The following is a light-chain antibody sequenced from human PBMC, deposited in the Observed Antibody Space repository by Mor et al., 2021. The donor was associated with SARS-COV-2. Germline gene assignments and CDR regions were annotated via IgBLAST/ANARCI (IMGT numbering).Light chain of an antibody. CDR2: DSS. CDR1: HDIKTY. CDR3: QQHSYHPLT. J-gene: IGKJ4*01. V-gene: IGKV1-33*01. Sequence: VTITCRATHDIKTYLNWYQQKAGKAPNLLIYDSSNLERGVPSRFRGSGSGTLFTLTISGLQPEDIATYYCQQHSYHPLTFGGG.